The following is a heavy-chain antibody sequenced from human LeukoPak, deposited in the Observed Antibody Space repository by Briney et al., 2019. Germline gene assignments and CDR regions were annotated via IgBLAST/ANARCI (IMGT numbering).Heavy chain of an antibody. CDR3: ARVKRIGIVVAGHYDY. D-gene: IGHD3-22*01. J-gene: IGHJ4*02. Sequence: PVASVKVSCKASGYTFTGYYMHWVRQAPGQGLEWVGWINPNSGGTNYAQKFQGRVTMTRDTSISTAYMELSRLRSDDTAVYYCARVKRIGIVVAGHYDYWGQGTLVTVSS. CDR2: INPNSGGT. V-gene: IGHV1-2*02. CDR1: GYTFTGYY.